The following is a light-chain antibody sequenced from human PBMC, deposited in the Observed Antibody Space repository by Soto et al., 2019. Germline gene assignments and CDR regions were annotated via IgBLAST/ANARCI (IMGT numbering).Light chain of an antibody. J-gene: IGLJ3*02. CDR1: SDSVSTSYY. Sequence: QTVVTQEPSFSVSPGGTVTLTCGLTSDSVSTSYYASWYQQTPGQTPRMLIYSTNTRSSGVPDRFSGSILGNKAALTITGAQADDASDYYCVLYMGSGFWVFCGGTKLTVL. CDR3: VLYMGSGFWV. CDR2: STN. V-gene: IGLV8-61*01.